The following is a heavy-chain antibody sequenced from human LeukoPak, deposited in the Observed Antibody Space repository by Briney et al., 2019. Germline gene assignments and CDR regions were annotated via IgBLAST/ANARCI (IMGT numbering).Heavy chain of an antibody. J-gene: IGHJ4*02. CDR1: GFTFSSYA. V-gene: IGHV3-20*04. CDR2: ISWNSGSI. Sequence: GGSLRLSCAASGFTFSSYAMSWVRQAPGKGLEWVSGISWNSGSIGYVDSVKGRFTISRDNAKNSLYLQMNSLRAEDTAVYFCARDGNASDYWGQGTLVTVSS. CDR3: ARDGNASDY.